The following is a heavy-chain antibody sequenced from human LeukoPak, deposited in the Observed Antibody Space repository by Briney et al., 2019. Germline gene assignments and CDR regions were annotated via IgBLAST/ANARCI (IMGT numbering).Heavy chain of an antibody. Sequence: GGSLRLSCAASGFTFTSYSMNWVRQAPGKGLEWVSGISWNSGSIGYADSVKGRFTISRDNAKNSLYLQMNSLRAEDTALYYCAKGHSSAWRDFDYWGQGTLVTVSS. J-gene: IGHJ4*02. D-gene: IGHD6-19*01. CDR2: ISWNSGSI. V-gene: IGHV3-9*01. CDR1: GFTFTSYS. CDR3: AKGHSSAWRDFDY.